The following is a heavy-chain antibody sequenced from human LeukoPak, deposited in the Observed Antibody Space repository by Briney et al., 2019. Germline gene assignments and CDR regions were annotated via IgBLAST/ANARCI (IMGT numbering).Heavy chain of an antibody. V-gene: IGHV1-2*02. CDR1: GFTFTDYY. D-gene: IGHD1-14*01. J-gene: IGHJ3*02. CDR3: ARDDGNTGLNAFDI. Sequence: ASVMVSCKASGFTFTDYYIHWVRQAPGQGLEWMGWINLNNGGTNYAQKFQGRVTWTRDASIRTVYMELSKLTSDDTAVYYCARDDGNTGLNAFDIWGQGTLVTVSS. CDR2: INLNNGGT.